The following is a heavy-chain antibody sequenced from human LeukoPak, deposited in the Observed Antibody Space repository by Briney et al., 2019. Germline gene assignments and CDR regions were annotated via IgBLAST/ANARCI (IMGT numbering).Heavy chain of an antibody. V-gene: IGHV1-69*05. CDR1: GGTFSSYA. D-gene: IGHD3-22*01. CDR2: IIPIFGTA. CDR3: ARGYYYDSSGYPFDY. J-gene: IGHJ4*02. Sequence: ASVKVSCKASGGTFSSYAISWVRQAPGQGLEWMGGIIPIFGTANYAQKFQGRVTITTDESTSTAYMELSSLRSEDTAVYYCARGYYYDSSGYPFDYWGQGTLVTVSS.